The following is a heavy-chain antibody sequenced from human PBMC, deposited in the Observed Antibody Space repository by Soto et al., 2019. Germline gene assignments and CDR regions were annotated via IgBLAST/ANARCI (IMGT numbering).Heavy chain of an antibody. J-gene: IGHJ4*02. CDR3: ARSLRITDDSSGYDY. D-gene: IGHD3-22*01. CDR2: ISSSGSTI. CDR1: GFTFSSYS. V-gene: IGHV3-48*04. Sequence: RLSCAASGFTFSSYSMNWVRQAPGKGLEWVSYISSSGSTIYYADSVKGRFTISRDNAKNSLYLQMNSLRAEDTAVYYCARSLRITDDSSGYDYWGQGTPVTVSS.